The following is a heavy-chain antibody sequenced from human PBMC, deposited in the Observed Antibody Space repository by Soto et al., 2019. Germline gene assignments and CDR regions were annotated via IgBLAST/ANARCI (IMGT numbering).Heavy chain of an antibody. CDR1: GYSFTSYW. Sequence: PGESLKTSCKGSGYSFTSYWSSWVRQMPGKGLEWMGRIDPSDSYTNYSPSFQGHVTISADKSISTAYLQWSSLKASDTAMYYCAREGKLEYSSASSGYYYYYYGMDVWGQGTTVTVSS. CDR3: AREGKLEYSSASSGYYYYYYGMDV. D-gene: IGHD6-6*01. CDR2: IDPSDSYT. V-gene: IGHV5-10-1*01. J-gene: IGHJ6*02.